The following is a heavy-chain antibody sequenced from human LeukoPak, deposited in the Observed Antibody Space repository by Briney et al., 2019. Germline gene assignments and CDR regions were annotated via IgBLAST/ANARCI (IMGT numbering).Heavy chain of an antibody. CDR2: IRSKAYGGTT. CDR1: GFIFSSYW. D-gene: IGHD6-19*01. J-gene: IGHJ6*03. CDR3: TRDSGWYSSYYYYMDV. V-gene: IGHV3-49*04. Sequence: GGSLRLSCAASGFIFSSYWMTWVRQAPGKGLEWVGFIRSKAYGGTTEYAASVKGRFTVSRDDSKSIAYLQMNSLKTEDTAVYYCTRDSGWYSSYYYYMDVWGKGTTVTVSS.